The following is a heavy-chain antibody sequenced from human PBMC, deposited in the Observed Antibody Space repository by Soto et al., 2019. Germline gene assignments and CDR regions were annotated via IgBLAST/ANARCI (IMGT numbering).Heavy chain of an antibody. J-gene: IGHJ2*01. V-gene: IGHV1-2*04. CDR1: GYTFTDYY. CDR3: AREIRSGYYKYWYFDL. D-gene: IGHD3-3*01. Sequence: QVQLVQSGAEVKKPGASVKVSCKASGYTFTDYYMHWVRQAPGQGLEWMGWINPNSGGTNYAQKFQDWVTMTRDTSISTAEMELSRLTSDDTALYYCAREIRSGYYKYWYFDLWGRGTLVTVSS. CDR2: INPNSGGT.